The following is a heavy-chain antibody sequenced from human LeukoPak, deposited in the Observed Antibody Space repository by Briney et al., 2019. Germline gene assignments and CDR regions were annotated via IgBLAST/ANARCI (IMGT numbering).Heavy chain of an antibody. CDR1: GFTFNNYG. V-gene: IGHV3-30*02. CDR3: AKDSAFYYIDV. Sequence: GGSLRLSCAASGFTFNNYGTHRVRQAPGKGLEWVAFIRYNGNNQYYADSVKGRFTISRDNSKNTLYLQMNSLKGDDTAVYYCAKDSAFYYIDVWGRGITVIISS. CDR2: IRYNGNNQ. J-gene: IGHJ6*03. D-gene: IGHD3-10*01.